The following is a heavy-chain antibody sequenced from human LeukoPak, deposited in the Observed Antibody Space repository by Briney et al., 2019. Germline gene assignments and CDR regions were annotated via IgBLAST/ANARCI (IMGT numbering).Heavy chain of an antibody. D-gene: IGHD1-26*01. CDR3: ARGDSGSYYGPDY. CDR2: IDSGGTGA. V-gene: IGHV3-74*03. Sequence: PGGSLRLSCTASGFTFSSDRMHWVRQVPGKGLVWVSRIDSGGTGAVYADSVKGRFTISRDNAKSTLYLQMNSLRAEDTAVYYCARGDSGSYYGPDYWGQGTLVTVSS. CDR1: GFTFSSDR. J-gene: IGHJ4*02.